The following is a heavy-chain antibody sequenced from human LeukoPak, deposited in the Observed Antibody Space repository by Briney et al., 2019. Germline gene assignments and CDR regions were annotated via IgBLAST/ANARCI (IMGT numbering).Heavy chain of an antibody. D-gene: IGHD7-27*01. V-gene: IGHV4-59*01. CDR2: IYYSGST. J-gene: IGHJ5*02. Sequence: SETLSLTCTVSGGSISSYYWSWIRQPPGKGLEWIGDIYYSGSTNYNPSLKSRVTISVDTSKNQFSLKLSSVTAADTAVYYCARSGRALNWFDPWGQGNLVTVSS. CDR3: ARSGRALNWFDP. CDR1: GGSISSYY.